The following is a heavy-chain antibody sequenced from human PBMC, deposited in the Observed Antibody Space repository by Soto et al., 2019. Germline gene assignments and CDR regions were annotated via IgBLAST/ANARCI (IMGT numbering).Heavy chain of an antibody. CDR1: GFTFTTYA. V-gene: IGHV3-23*01. CDR3: ANGREGSGWYDAFDY. Sequence: EVQLLESGGDLVQPGGSLRLSCAASGFTFTTYAMSWVRQTPGKGLEWVSVVSANGGSTYYTDSVRGRFTVSRDNSKNTLHPQMNSLRSEDTAIYYCANGREGSGWYDAFDYWGQRTLVTVSS. D-gene: IGHD6-19*01. J-gene: IGHJ4*02. CDR2: VSANGGST.